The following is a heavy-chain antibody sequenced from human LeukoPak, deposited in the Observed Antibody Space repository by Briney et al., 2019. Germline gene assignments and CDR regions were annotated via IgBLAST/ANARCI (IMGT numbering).Heavy chain of an antibody. Sequence: GGSLRLSCAASGFTFSSYAMSWVRQAPGKGLEWVSAISGSGGSTYYADSVKGRFTISRDNSKNTLYLQMNSLRAEDTAVYYCAKESLWFGDKESPFDPWGQGTLVTVSS. CDR2: ISGSGGST. D-gene: IGHD3-10*01. CDR3: AKESLWFGDKESPFDP. V-gene: IGHV3-23*01. CDR1: GFTFSSYA. J-gene: IGHJ5*02.